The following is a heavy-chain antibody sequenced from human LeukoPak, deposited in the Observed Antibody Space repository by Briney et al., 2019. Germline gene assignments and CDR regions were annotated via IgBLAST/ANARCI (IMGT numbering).Heavy chain of an antibody. CDR2: IYHSGST. D-gene: IGHD2-2*01. Sequence: PSETLSLTCAVSGYSISSGYYWGWIRQPPGQGLEWIGSIYHSGSTYYNPSLKSRVTISVDTSKNQFSLKLSSVTAAGTAVYYCASRRYCSSTSCRDGDYWGQGTLVTVSS. J-gene: IGHJ4*02. CDR1: GYSISSGYY. V-gene: IGHV4-38-2*01. CDR3: ASRRYCSSTSCRDGDY.